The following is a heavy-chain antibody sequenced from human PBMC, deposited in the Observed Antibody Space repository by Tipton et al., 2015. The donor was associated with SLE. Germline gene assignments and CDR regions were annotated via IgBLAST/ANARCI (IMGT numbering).Heavy chain of an antibody. V-gene: IGHV4-4*07. CDR2: IYTSGST. Sequence: TLSLTCSVSGAFINSHYWSWIRQPAGKGLEWIGHIYTSGSTKYNPSLKSRVTISVDTSKNQFSLKLSSVTAADTAVYYCARGLMVQGVKGYFDYWGQGTLVTVSS. D-gene: IGHD3-10*01. CDR1: GAFINSHY. CDR3: ARGLMVQGVKGYFDY. J-gene: IGHJ4*02.